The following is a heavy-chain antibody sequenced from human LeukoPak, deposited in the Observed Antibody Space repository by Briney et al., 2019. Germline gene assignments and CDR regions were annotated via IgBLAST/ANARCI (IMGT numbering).Heavy chain of an antibody. CDR1: GFTFSISS. Sequence: HTGGSLRLSCVASGFTFSISSMSWVRQAPGKGLEWVSYISSSSSSIYDADSVRGRFTISRDNAKNSLYLQMNSLRAEDTAVYYCAGSILTGYPNFDYWGQGTLVTVSS. D-gene: IGHD3-9*01. J-gene: IGHJ4*02. V-gene: IGHV3-48*04. CDR3: AGSILTGYPNFDY. CDR2: ISSSSSSI.